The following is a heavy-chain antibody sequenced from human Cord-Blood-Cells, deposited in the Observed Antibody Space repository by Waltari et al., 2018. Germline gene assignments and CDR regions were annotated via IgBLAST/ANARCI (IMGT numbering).Heavy chain of an antibody. D-gene: IGHD6-13*01. CDR2: FDPEDGET. CDR3: ATEDGLLTAAAGTFGY. V-gene: IGHV1-24*01. CDR1: GYTLTELS. J-gene: IGHJ4*02. Sequence: QVQLVQSGAEVKKPGASVKVSCKVSGYTLTELSMHWVRQAPGKGLEWMGGFDPEDGETIYEQKFQGRVTMTEDTATDTAYMELSSLRSEDTAVYYCATEDGLLTAAAGTFGYWGQGTLVTVSS.